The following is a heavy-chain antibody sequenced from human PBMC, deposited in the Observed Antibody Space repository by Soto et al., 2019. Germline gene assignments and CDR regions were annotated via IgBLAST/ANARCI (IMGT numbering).Heavy chain of an antibody. D-gene: IGHD6-19*01. CDR1: AFSLSTSGLG. CDR3: AHRPSGWYLFDH. J-gene: IGHJ4*02. CDR2: IYWNDDK. Sequence: QITLKESGPTLVRPTQTLTLTCTFSAFSLSTSGLGVGWIRQPPGKALEWLALIYWNDDKRYNPSLKARLTITEDTTKNQVVLTMTNMDPVDTATYYWAHRPSGWYLFDHSGQGTLVIV. V-gene: IGHV2-5*01.